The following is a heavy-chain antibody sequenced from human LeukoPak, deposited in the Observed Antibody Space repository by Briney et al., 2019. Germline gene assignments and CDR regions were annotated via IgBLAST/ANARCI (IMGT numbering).Heavy chain of an antibody. V-gene: IGHV1-46*03. CDR1: GYTYTSYY. CDR2: INTSGGST. Sequence: ASVKVSCKASGYTYTSYYMHWVRQAPGQGLEWMGIINTSGGSTSYAQKFQGRVTMTRDTSTSTVYMELSSLRSEDTAVYYCARRITMNRDAFDIWGQGTMVTVSS. CDR3: ARRITMNRDAFDI. J-gene: IGHJ3*02. D-gene: IGHD3-22*01.